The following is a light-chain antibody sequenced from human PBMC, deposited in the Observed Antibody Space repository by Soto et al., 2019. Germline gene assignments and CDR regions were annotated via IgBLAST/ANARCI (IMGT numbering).Light chain of an antibody. V-gene: IGKV3-20*01. Sequence: VLTQSPATLSLSPGARATLSCRASQSVSSYLAWYQQKPGQAPRLIIYGASSRATGIPDRFSGSGSGTDFTLTIRRLEPEDFAMYYCQKDGSPPLLTFGGGIRGDVK. J-gene: IGKJ4*01. CDR2: GAS. CDR1: QSVSSY. CDR3: QKDGSPPLLT.